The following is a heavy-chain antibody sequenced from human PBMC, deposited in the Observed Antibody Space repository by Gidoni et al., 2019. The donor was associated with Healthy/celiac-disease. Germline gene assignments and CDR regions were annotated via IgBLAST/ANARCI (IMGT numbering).Heavy chain of an antibody. V-gene: IGHV4-31*03. Sequence: QVQLQESGPGLVKPSQTLSLTCTVSGGSISSGSYYWSWIRQHPGKGLEWIGYIYYSGSTYYNPSLKSRVTISVDTSKNQFSLMVSSVTAADTAVYYCATRNRDIVAAMDSFDIWGQGTMVTVSS. CDR3: ATRNRDIVAAMDSFDI. CDR1: GGSISSGSYY. CDR2: IYYSGST. J-gene: IGHJ3*02. D-gene: IGHD5-12*01.